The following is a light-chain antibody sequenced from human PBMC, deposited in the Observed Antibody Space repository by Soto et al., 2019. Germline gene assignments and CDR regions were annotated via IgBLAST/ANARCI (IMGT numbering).Light chain of an antibody. CDR1: QSINIW. J-gene: IGKJ1*01. CDR2: DAS. CDR3: HQYNSYSPWT. Sequence: DVLMTQFPSTLSASVGDRVTITCRASQSINIWVAWYQQRPGKAPKLLIYDASSLERGVPSRFSGSGSGTEFTLTISSRQPDDFATYYCHQYNSYSPWTFGQGTKVDIK. V-gene: IGKV1-5*01.